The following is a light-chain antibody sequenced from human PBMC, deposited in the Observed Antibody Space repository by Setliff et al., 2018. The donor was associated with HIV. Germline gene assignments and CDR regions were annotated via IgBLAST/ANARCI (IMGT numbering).Light chain of an antibody. CDR2: EVF. CDR1: TSDISHYNF. CDR3: SSYTRTNLFV. J-gene: IGLJ1*01. Sequence: QSVLTQPASVSASPGQSITISCTGTTSDISHYNFVSWCQQHPDSAPKLLIYEVFNRPSGVSHRFSGSKSGNTASLTISGLQAEDEADYYCSSYTRTNLFVFGTGTKVTVL. V-gene: IGLV2-14*01.